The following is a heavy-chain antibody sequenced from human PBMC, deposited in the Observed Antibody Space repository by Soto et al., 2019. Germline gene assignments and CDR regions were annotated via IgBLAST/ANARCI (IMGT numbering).Heavy chain of an antibody. CDR2: IKQDGSEK. CDR3: ARDGDDSSGYYYVETYYFDY. Sequence: EVQLVESGGGLVQPGGSLRLSCAASGFTFSSYWMSWVRQAPGKGLEWVANIKQDGSEKYYVDSVKGRFTISRDNAKNSLFLQMNSLRAEDTAVYYCARDGDDSSGYYYVETYYFDYWGQGTLVTVSS. D-gene: IGHD3-22*01. CDR1: GFTFSSYW. J-gene: IGHJ4*02. V-gene: IGHV3-7*03.